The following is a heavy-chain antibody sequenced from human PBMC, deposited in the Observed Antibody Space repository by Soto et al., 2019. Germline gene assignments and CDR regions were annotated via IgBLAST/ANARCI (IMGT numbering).Heavy chain of an antibody. Sequence: GGSLRLSCAASGFTFNKYAMTWVRQAPGKGLEWVSSLSGSGGTTYHAASVKGRFTISRDNSKNTLYLQMNSLRAEDTAVYYCAKDRSIAVGDMFRWLDPWGQGTLVTVSS. CDR3: AKDRSIAVGDMFRWLDP. CDR1: GFTFNKYA. D-gene: IGHD6-19*01. J-gene: IGHJ5*02. V-gene: IGHV3-23*01. CDR2: LSGSGGTT.